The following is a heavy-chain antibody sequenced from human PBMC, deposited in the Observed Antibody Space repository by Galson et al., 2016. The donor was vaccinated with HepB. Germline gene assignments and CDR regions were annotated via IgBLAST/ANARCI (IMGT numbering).Heavy chain of an antibody. V-gene: IGHV3-64D*06. CDR2: ISSNGGTT. D-gene: IGHD2/OR15-2a*01. CDR1: GSTFTSYA. CDR3: VRDHYPDKTTYYYWYFDL. Sequence: SLRLSCAASGSTFTSYAMHWVRQAPGKGLQYVSAISSNGGTTYYADSVKGRFTISRVNSKNTLYLQISGLRPDDSAIYYCVRDHYPDKTTYYYWYFDLWGRGTLVTVSS. J-gene: IGHJ2*01.